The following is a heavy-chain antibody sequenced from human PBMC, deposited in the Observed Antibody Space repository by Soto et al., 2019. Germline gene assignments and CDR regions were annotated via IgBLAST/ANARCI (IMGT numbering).Heavy chain of an antibody. V-gene: IGHV4-59*01. Sequence: SETLSLTCTVSGGSISSYYWSWIRQPPGKGLEWIGYIYYSGSTNYNPSLKSRVTISVDTSKNQFSLKLSSVTAADTAVYYCAGTQLGSDCGGDCYYTYYYYYYMDVWGKGTTVTVSS. CDR1: GGSISSYY. CDR3: AGTQLGSDCGGDCYYTYYYYYYMDV. CDR2: IYYSGST. D-gene: IGHD2-21*01. J-gene: IGHJ6*03.